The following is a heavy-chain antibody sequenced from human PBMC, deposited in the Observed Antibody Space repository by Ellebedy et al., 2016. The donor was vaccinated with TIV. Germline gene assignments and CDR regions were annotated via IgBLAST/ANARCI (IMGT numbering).Heavy chain of an antibody. J-gene: IGHJ4*02. CDR2: ISYDGSNK. CDR3: AKDSFSGYYYGIIY. Sequence: LSLTCAASGFTFSSYGMHWVRQAPGKGLEWVAVISYDGSNKYYADSVKGRFTISRDNSKNTLYLQMNSLRAEDTAVYYCAKDSFSGYYYGIIYWGQGTLVTVSS. V-gene: IGHV3-30*18. D-gene: IGHD3-22*01. CDR1: GFTFSSYG.